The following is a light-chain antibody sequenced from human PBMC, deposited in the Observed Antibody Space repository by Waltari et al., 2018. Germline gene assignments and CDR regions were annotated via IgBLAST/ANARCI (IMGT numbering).Light chain of an antibody. CDR1: QSVSSSY. CDR3: QQYGSSLYT. Sequence: SSRASQSVSSSYLAWYQQKPGQAPRLLIYGASSRATGIPDRFSGSGSGTDFTLTISRLEPKDFAVYYCQQYGSSLYTFGQGTKLEI. J-gene: IGKJ2*01. V-gene: IGKV3-20*01. CDR2: GAS.